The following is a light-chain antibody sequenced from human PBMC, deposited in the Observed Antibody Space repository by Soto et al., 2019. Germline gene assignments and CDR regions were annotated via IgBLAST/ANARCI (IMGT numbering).Light chain of an antibody. CDR1: QSVSSY. Sequence: EIVLTQSPATLSLSPGERATLSCRASQSVSSYLAWYQQKPGQAPRLLIYGASSRATGIPDRFSGSGSGTDFTLTISRLEPEDFAVYYCQQYNNWPSITFGQGTRLEI. CDR2: GAS. V-gene: IGKV3-11*01. J-gene: IGKJ5*01. CDR3: QQYNNWPSIT.